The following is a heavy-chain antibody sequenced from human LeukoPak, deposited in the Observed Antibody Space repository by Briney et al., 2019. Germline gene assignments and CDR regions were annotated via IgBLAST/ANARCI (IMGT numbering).Heavy chain of an antibody. V-gene: IGHV4-39*01. CDR3: ARQYDLNWFDP. CDR2: IYYSGST. J-gene: IGHJ5*02. CDR1: GGSISSYF. D-gene: IGHD3-16*01. Sequence: SETLSLTCTVSGGSISSYFWTWIRQPPGKGLEWIGSIYYSGSTYYNPSLKSRVTISVDTSKNQFSLKLSSVTAADTAVYYCARQYDLNWFDPWGQGTLVTVSS.